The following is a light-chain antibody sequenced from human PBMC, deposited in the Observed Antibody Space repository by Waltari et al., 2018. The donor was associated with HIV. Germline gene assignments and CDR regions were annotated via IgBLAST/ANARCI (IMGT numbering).Light chain of an antibody. CDR1: QDISYY. J-gene: IGKJ2*01. CDR2: DAS. CDR3: QEYENLPRT. Sequence: EIQMTQSPSSLSASVGDSVTITCQPSQDISYYLNWYQQSPGRAPKLLIYDASKLETGVPSRCSASGFGTQFSVTITSLQPEDFGKYFWQEYENLPRTCGQGTRLDMK. V-gene: IGKV1-33*01.